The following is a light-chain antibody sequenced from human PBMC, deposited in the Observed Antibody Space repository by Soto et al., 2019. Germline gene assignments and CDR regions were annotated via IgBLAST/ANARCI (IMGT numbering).Light chain of an antibody. J-gene: IGLJ1*01. V-gene: IGLV1-51*02. CDR1: SSNIANNY. CDR2: ENN. CDR3: STWNSSLSGGV. Sequence: QSVLTQPPSVSAAPGQRVTISCSGSSSNIANNYVSSYRQHPGPTPKLLIYENNNQPSGIPDRFCGSKSGTAATLGIAGLAAGDDDDYYCSTWNSSLSGGVFGTGTKLTVL.